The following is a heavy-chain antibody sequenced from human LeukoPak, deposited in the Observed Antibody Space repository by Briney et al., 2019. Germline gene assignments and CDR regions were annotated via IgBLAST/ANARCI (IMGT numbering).Heavy chain of an antibody. J-gene: IGHJ4*02. Sequence: GGSLRLSCAASGFTFSSYGMHWVRQAPGKGLEWVAFIRYDGSNKYYADSVKGRFTISRDNSKNTLYLQMNSLRAEDTAVYYCAKDRGYYDSSGYFRNFDYWGQGTLVTVSS. CDR1: GFTFSSYG. D-gene: IGHD3-22*01. CDR2: IRYDGSNK. V-gene: IGHV3-30*02. CDR3: AKDRGYYDSSGYFRNFDY.